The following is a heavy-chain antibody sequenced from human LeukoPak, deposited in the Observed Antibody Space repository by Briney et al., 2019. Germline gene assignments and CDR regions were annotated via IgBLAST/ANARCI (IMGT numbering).Heavy chain of an antibody. CDR1: GGSTSSYY. CDR2: IYTSGST. D-gene: IGHD2-2*02. V-gene: IGHV4-4*07. Sequence: SETLSLTCTVSGGSTSSYYWSWIRQPAGKGLERIGRIYTSGSTKYNPSLKSRVTMSVDTSKNQFSLKLSSVTAADTAVYYCARDGYCSSTSCYTNWFDPWGQGTLVTVSS. J-gene: IGHJ5*02. CDR3: ARDGYCSSTSCYTNWFDP.